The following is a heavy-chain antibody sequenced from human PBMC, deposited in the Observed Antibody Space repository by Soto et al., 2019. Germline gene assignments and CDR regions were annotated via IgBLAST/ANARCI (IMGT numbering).Heavy chain of an antibody. D-gene: IGHD3-16*01. CDR1: GYIFVNYG. CDR2: ISPYTGNT. J-gene: IGHJ6*02. V-gene: IGHV1-18*01. CDR3: VMVDNYVTPTPQDV. Sequence: QVQLVQSGDEVKKPGASVKVSCKASGYIFVNYGIAWVRQAPGQGLEWMGWISPYTGNTHSATKVQGRLTMTTYTSTSTDYMDLGSLTSDDTAVYYCVMVDNYVTPTPQDVWGQGTTVTVSS.